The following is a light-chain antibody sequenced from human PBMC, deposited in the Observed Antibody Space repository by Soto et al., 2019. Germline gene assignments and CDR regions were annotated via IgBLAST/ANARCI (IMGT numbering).Light chain of an antibody. CDR2: DAS. CDR1: QSISSY. J-gene: IGKJ1*01. V-gene: IGKV3-11*01. CDR3: QQRSNWPPT. Sequence: EIVLTQSPATLSLSPGERATLYCRASQSISSYLAWYQQKPGQAPRLLIYDASNRATGVSARFSAGGSGTDFNLTISSLEPEDFAVYYCQQRSNWPPTFGQGTKVEIK.